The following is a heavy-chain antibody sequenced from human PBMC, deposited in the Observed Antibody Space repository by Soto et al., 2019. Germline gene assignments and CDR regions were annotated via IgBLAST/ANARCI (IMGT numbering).Heavy chain of an antibody. CDR1: GGSISSGDYY. D-gene: IGHD3-9*01. V-gene: IGHV4-39*07. CDR3: ARGPNILTGYYRGYYYGMDV. Sequence: PSETLSLTCTVSGGSISSGDYYWSWIRQPPGKGLEWIGEINHSGSTNYNPSLKSRVTISVDTSKNQFSLKLSSVTAADTAVYYCARGPNILTGYYRGYYYGMDVWGQGTTVTVSS. CDR2: INHSGST. J-gene: IGHJ6*02.